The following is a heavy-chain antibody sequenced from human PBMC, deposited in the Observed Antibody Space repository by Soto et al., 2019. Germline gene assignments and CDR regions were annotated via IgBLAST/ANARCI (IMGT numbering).Heavy chain of an antibody. CDR3: ARGHSFMDG. CDR1: GFTFSESY. V-gene: IGHV3-11*01. J-gene: IGHJ6*02. Sequence: QVQLVESGGGLVKPGGSLRLSCAASGFTFSESYMSWIRQAPGRGLEFISYISSAGVTIYHADSVKGRFTISRDNAKNSLYLQLNSLRADDTAVYYCARGHSFMDGWGQGTTVMVSS. CDR2: ISSAGVTI. D-gene: IGHD2-15*01.